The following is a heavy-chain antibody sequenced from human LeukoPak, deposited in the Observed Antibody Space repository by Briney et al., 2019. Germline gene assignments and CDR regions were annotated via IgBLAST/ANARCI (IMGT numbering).Heavy chain of an antibody. CDR3: AKDRGSGWYYYFDY. CDR2: IRYDGNNK. V-gene: IGHV3-30*02. Sequence: GGSLRLSCAASGSTFSSYGIHWVRQAPGKGLEWVAFIRYDGNNKYYADSVKGRFTISRDNSKNTLYLQMNSLRAEDTAVYYCAKDRGSGWYYYFDYWGQGTLVTVSS. D-gene: IGHD6-19*01. CDR1: GSTFSSYG. J-gene: IGHJ4*02.